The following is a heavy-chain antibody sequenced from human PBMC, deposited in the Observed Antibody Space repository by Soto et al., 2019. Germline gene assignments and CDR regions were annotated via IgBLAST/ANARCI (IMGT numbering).Heavy chain of an antibody. V-gene: IGHV3-23*01. CDR3: AKSQPYGSGSYYFDY. CDR2: ISGCGGAT. D-gene: IGHD1-26*01. J-gene: IGHJ4*02. Sequence: EVQLLESWGGLVQPGGSLRLSCAASGFTFSRNAMSWGRQAPGKGLEGVSGISGCGGATYYADAVKGRFTISRDNSKNTLYLQMNNLRAEDTAIYYCAKSQPYGSGSYYFDYWGQGTLVTVSS. CDR1: GFTFSRNA.